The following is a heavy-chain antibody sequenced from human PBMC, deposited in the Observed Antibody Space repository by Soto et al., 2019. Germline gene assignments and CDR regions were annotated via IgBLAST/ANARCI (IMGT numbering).Heavy chain of an antibody. Sequence: SVKVSCKASGGAFSGYTVSWVRQAPGQGLEWMGRIIYIFGTANYAQKFQGRVTITADKSTNTAYMELSSLRSDDTAMYYCARASFYYDVSGTFDYWGQGTLVTVSS. J-gene: IGHJ4*02. CDR3: ARASFYYDVSGTFDY. V-gene: IGHV1-69*08. D-gene: IGHD3-22*01. CDR2: IIYIFGTA. CDR1: GGAFSGYT.